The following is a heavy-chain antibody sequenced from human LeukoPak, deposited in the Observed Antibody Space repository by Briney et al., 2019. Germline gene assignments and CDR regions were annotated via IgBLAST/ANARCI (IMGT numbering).Heavy chain of an antibody. Sequence: GGSLRLSCAASGFTFSSYWMSWVRQAPGKGLEWVANIKRDGSEKYYLDSVKGRFTISRDNAKNSLYLQMNSLRAEDTAVYYCARDLAGPPQEAFDIWGQGTVVTASS. CDR1: GFTFSSYW. CDR3: ARDLAGPPQEAFDI. CDR2: IKRDGSEK. V-gene: IGHV3-7*01. J-gene: IGHJ3*02.